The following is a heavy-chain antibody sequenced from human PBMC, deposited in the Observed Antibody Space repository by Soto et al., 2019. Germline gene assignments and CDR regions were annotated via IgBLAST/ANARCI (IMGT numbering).Heavy chain of an antibody. J-gene: IGHJ4*02. D-gene: IGHD3-3*01. CDR1: GYSISSGYY. Sequence: SETLSLTCAVSGYSISSGYYWGWLRQPPGKGLEWIGSIYHGGSTYYNPSLKSRVTISVDSSKNQFSLSLTSVTAADTAVYYCARNFYFDFWSRDQRGFVFWCPATVVTVFS. CDR2: IYHGGST. CDR3: ARNFYFDFWSRDQRGFVF. V-gene: IGHV4-38-2*01.